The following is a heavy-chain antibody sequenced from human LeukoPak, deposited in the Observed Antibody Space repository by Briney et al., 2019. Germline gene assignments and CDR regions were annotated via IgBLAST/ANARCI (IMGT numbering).Heavy chain of an antibody. V-gene: IGHV3-30*03. Sequence: GGSLRLSCAASGFTFSSYGMHWVRQAPGKGLEWVAVISYDGSNKYYADSVKGRFTISRDNSKNTLYLQMNSLRAEDTAVYYCARGAGTGPYCGGDCYHYFDYWGQGTLVTVSS. CDR2: ISYDGSNK. J-gene: IGHJ4*02. D-gene: IGHD2-21*02. CDR1: GFTFSSYG. CDR3: ARGAGTGPYCGGDCYHYFDY.